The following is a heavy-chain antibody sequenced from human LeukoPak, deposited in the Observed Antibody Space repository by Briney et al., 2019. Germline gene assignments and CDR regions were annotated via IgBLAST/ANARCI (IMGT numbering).Heavy chain of an antibody. Sequence: SQSLSLTCTVSGGSISSGGYYCSWIRQHPGKCLEWLGYIYYNGRTSYKPSLKSRVTISVDTSKNQFSLKLSSVTAADTAVYYCARTPRSAEYFQHWGQGTLVTVSS. CDR1: GGSISSGGYY. J-gene: IGHJ1*01. CDR2: IYYNGRT. CDR3: ARTPRSAEYFQH. V-gene: IGHV4-31*02. D-gene: IGHD1-26*01.